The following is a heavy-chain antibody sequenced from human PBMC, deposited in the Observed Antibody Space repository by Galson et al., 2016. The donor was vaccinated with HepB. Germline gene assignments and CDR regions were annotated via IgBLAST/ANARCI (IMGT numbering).Heavy chain of an antibody. V-gene: IGHV4-59*01. CDR3: ARTTYGSGSPVDY. J-gene: IGHJ4*02. CDR1: GGSINNYY. D-gene: IGHD3-10*01. CDR2: IFYSGGT. Sequence: SETLSLTCTVSGGSINNYYWHWIRQSPGKGLEWIGYIFYSGGTNYNPSLNCRVTISVDTSKRWFSLRLSSVTAADTAVYYCARTTYGSGSPVDYWGQGTPVTVSS.